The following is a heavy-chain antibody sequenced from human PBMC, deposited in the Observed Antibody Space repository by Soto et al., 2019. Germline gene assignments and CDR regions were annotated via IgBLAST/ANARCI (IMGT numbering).Heavy chain of an antibody. CDR3: AKLFRPLVGATTRESVDY. V-gene: IGHV3-23*01. Sequence: EVQLLESGGGLVQPGGSLRLSCAASGFTFSSYAMSWVRQAPGKGLEWVSAISGSGGSTYYADSVKGRFTISRDNSKNTLYLQMNSLRAEDTAVYYCAKLFRPLVGATTRESVDYWGQGTLVTVSS. CDR2: ISGSGGST. J-gene: IGHJ4*02. CDR1: GFTFSSYA. D-gene: IGHD1-26*01.